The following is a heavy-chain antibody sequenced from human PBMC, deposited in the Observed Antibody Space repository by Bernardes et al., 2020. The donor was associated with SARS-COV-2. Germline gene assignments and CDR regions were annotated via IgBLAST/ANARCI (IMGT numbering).Heavy chain of an antibody. CDR2: INPNSGGT. CDR3: ARAYGSGNNQDQYYFDY. D-gene: IGHD3-10*01. Sequence: ASMKVSCKASEYTFTGYYIHWVRLAPGQGLEWMGWINPNSGGTNYAQSFQGRVTMTRDTSISTAYMELSSLRSGDTAIYYCARAYGSGNNQDQYYFDYWGQGTLVTVSS. J-gene: IGHJ4*02. V-gene: IGHV1-2*02. CDR1: EYTFTGYY.